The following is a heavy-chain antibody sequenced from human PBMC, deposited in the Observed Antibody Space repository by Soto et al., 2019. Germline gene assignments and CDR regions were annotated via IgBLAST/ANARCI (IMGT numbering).Heavy chain of an antibody. CDR1: GFTFSSYG. J-gene: IGHJ3*02. V-gene: IGHV3-33*01. D-gene: IGHD4-17*01. CDR3: ARDGGSTVTGALDI. CDR2: IWYDGSNK. Sequence: GGSLRLSCAASGFTFSSYGMHLVRQAPGKGLEWVAVIWYDGSNKYYADSVKGRFTISRDNSKNTLYLQMNSLRAEDTAVYYCARDGGSTVTGALDIWGQGTMVTVSS.